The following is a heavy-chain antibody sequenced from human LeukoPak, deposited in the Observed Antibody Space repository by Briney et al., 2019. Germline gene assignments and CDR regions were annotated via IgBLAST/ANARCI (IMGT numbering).Heavy chain of an antibody. D-gene: IGHD3-3*01. V-gene: IGHV1-8*01. CDR1: GYTFTSYD. CDR2: MNPNSGNT. CDR3: ASLWPKEDTIFGVVSDC. Sequence: VASVKVSCKASGYTFTSYDINWVRQATGQGLEWMGWMNPNSGNTGYAQKFQGRVTMTRNTSISTAYMELSSLRSEDTAVYYCASLWPKEDTIFGVVSDCWGQGTLVTVSS. J-gene: IGHJ4*02.